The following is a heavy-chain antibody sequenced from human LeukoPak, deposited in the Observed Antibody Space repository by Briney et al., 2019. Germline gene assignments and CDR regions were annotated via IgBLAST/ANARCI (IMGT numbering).Heavy chain of an antibody. Sequence: ASVKVSCTASGGTFSSYAISWVRQAPGQGLEWMGGIIPIFGTANYAQKFQGRVTITADESTSTAYMELSSLRSEDTAVYYCARARATIFGVVTSFYGMDVWGQGTTVTVSS. CDR2: IIPIFGTA. J-gene: IGHJ6*02. CDR1: GGTFSSYA. D-gene: IGHD3-3*01. V-gene: IGHV1-69*01. CDR3: ARARATIFGVVTSFYGMDV.